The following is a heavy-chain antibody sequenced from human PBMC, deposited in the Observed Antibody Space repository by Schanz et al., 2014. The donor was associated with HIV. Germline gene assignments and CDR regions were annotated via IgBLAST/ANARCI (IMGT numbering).Heavy chain of an antibody. D-gene: IGHD2-21*02. J-gene: IGHJ3*02. CDR2: INPSGGSS. CDR1: GYTFTIYY. CDR3: ARQAYCGGDCYYDAFDI. Sequence: QVQLVQSGAEVKKPGASVKVSCKASGYTFTIYYMHWGRQAPGQGLEWMGMINPSGGSSSDAQKFQGRVTMTRDTATSTVYMELSSLRSEDTAVYYCARQAYCGGDCYYDAFDIWGQGTMVTVSS. V-gene: IGHV1-46*01.